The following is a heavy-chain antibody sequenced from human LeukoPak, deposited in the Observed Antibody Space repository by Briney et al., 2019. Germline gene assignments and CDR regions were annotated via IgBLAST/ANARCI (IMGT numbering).Heavy chain of an antibody. CDR3: ARTSPTILGQWLVRRKKQRWFDP. CDR1: GYTFTSYY. CDR2: INPSGGST. J-gene: IGHJ5*02. D-gene: IGHD6-19*01. Sequence: ASVKVSCKASGYTFTSYYMHWVRQAPGQGLEWMGIINPSGGSTSYAQKFQGRVTMTRDMSTSTVYMELSSLRSEDTAVYYCARTSPTILGQWLVRRKKQRWFDPWGQGTLVTVSS. V-gene: IGHV1-46*01.